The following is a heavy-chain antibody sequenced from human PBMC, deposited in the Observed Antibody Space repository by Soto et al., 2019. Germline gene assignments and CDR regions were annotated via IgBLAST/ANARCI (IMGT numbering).Heavy chain of an antibody. CDR1: GDTFSGYP. CDR3: ARDGGFGELKY. CDR2: IIPVFGTT. J-gene: IGHJ4*02. Sequence: VKVSCKASGDTFSGYPINWVRQAPGEGLEWMGRIIPVFGTTNDAQRFEGRVTFTADESTNTAYMELRGLLSEDTAVYYCARDGGFGELKYWGPGTLVTVS. V-gene: IGHV1-69*15. D-gene: IGHD3-10*01.